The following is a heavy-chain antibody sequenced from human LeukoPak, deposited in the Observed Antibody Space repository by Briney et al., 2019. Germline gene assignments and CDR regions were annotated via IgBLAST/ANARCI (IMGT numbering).Heavy chain of an antibody. V-gene: IGHV5-51*01. D-gene: IGHD3-9*01. CDR2: IYPGDSDT. CDR3: ARRGRGYFDWLSQFDY. J-gene: IGHJ4*02. Sequence: GESLKISCRGSGYSFNSYWIGLVRQMPGKGLEWMGIIYPGDSDTRYSPSFQGQVTISADKSISTAYLQWSSLKASDTAMYYCARRGRGYFDWLSQFDYWGQGTLVTVSS. CDR1: GYSFNSYW.